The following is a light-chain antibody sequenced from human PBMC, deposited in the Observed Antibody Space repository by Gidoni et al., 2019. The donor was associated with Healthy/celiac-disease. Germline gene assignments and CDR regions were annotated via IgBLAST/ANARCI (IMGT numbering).Light chain of an antibody. V-gene: IGKV4-1*01. CDR3: QQYYSTLFLT. Sequence: DLVMTQSPDSLAVSLGERATINCKSSQSVLYSSNNKNYLAWYQQKPGQPPKLLIYWTSTRESGVPDRFSGSGSGTDFTLTISSLQAEDVAVYYCQQYYSTLFLTFGGGTKVEIK. CDR2: WTS. J-gene: IGKJ4*01. CDR1: QSVLYSSNNKNY.